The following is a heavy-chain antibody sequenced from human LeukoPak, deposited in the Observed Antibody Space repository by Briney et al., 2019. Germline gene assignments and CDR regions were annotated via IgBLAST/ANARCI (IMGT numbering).Heavy chain of an antibody. CDR1: GGTFSSYA. CDR2: IIPIFGTA. CDR3: ARDHTLYCSGGSCYFDY. J-gene: IGHJ4*02. Sequence: SVKVSCKASGGTFSSYAISWVRQAPGQGLEGMGGIIPIFGTANYAQKFQGRVTITADESTSTAYMELSSLRSEDTAVYYCARDHTLYCSGGSCYFDYWGQGTLVTVSS. D-gene: IGHD2-15*01. V-gene: IGHV1-69*13.